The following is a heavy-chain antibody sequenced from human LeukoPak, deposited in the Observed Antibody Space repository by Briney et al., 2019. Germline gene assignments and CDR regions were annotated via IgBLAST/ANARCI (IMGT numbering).Heavy chain of an antibody. Sequence: GAPRLSCTASGFTFGDYAMNWVRQAPGKGLEWVGFIRSETYGGTTEYAASVKGRFTISRDDSKSIAYLQMNSLKTEDTAVYYCTRDGITATRFFDYWGQGTLVTVSS. CDR2: IRSETYGGTT. CDR1: GFTFGDYA. J-gene: IGHJ4*02. V-gene: IGHV3-49*04. CDR3: TRDGITATRFFDY. D-gene: IGHD1-20*01.